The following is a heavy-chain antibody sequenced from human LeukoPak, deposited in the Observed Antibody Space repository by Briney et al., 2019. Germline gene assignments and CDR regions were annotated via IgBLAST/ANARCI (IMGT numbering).Heavy chain of an antibody. Sequence: GASVKVSCKAAGYTFSTYDISWVRQATGQGLEWMGWMNPKSGNTLYAQKFQGRVTMTRNTSISTAYMGLSSVRSEDTAVYYCARVLAATNDYWGQGTLVTVSS. CDR3: ARVLAATNDY. V-gene: IGHV1-8*01. J-gene: IGHJ4*02. CDR1: GYTFSTYD. D-gene: IGHD5-12*01. CDR2: MNPKSGNT.